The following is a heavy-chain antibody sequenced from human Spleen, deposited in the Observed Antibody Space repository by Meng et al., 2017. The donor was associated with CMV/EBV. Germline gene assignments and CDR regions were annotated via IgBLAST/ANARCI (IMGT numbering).Heavy chain of an antibody. CDR1: GDRISSDSAT. CDR3: ARFSGSYYY. D-gene: IGHD1-26*01. V-gene: IGHV6-1*01. Sequence: SETLSLTCAISGDRISSDSATWNWIRQSPSRGLEWLGRTYYKSEWYNDYAVSVKSRITINPDTSKNQFSLQLNSVTPEDTAVYYCARFSGSYYYWGPGTLVTVSS. CDR2: TYYKSEWYN. J-gene: IGHJ4*02.